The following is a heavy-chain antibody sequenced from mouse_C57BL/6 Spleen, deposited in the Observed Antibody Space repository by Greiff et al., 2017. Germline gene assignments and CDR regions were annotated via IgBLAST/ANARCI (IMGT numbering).Heavy chain of an antibody. CDR1: GFSLTSYG. CDR2: IWSGGST. J-gene: IGHJ4*01. V-gene: IGHV2-2*01. Sequence: VKVVESGPGLVQPSQSLSITCTVSGFSLTSYGVHWVRQSPGKGLEWLGVIWSGGSTDSNAAFISRLSISKDNTKSQVFFKMNSLQADDTDIYYCARDGNYAMDYWGQGTSVTVSS. CDR3: ARDGNYAMDY. D-gene: IGHD2-3*01.